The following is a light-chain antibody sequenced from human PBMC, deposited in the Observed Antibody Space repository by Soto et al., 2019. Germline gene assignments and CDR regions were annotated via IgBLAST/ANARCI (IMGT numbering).Light chain of an antibody. Sequence: EIVLSQSPGTLSLSPEERATLSCRASQSISSSYLAWYQQKPGQAPRPLIYGAFSRATGIPDRFSGSGSGTDFTLTINRVAPEDVAVYYCQQYVSLPITFGQGTRLEN. CDR2: GAF. CDR1: QSISSSY. CDR3: QQYVSLPIT. J-gene: IGKJ5*01. V-gene: IGKV3-20*01.